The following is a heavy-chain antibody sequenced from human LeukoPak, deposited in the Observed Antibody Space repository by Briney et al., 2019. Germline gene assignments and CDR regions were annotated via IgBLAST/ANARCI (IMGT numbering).Heavy chain of an antibody. CDR2: INHSGST. CDR3: ARRPSYYYDSSGYYYGFDY. CDR1: GGSISSYY. Sequence: SETLSLTCTVSGGSISSYYWSWIRQPPGKGLEWIGEINHSGSTNYNPSLKSRVTISVDTSKNQFSLKLSSVTAADTAVYYCARRPSYYYDSSGYYYGFDYWGQGTLVTVSS. J-gene: IGHJ4*02. D-gene: IGHD3-22*01. V-gene: IGHV4-34*01.